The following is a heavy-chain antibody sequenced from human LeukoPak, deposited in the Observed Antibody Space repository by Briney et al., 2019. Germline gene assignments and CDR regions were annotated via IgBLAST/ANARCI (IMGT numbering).Heavy chain of an antibody. CDR2: ISSSSSYI. CDR3: ASSSSGKGVPFDY. D-gene: IGHD6-6*01. Sequence: GGSLRLSCVASGFTFSSYSMNWVRQAPGKGLEWVSSISSSSSYIYYADSVKGRFTISRDNAKNSLYLQMNSLRAEDTAVYYCASSSSGKGVPFDYWGQGTLVTVSS. J-gene: IGHJ4*02. V-gene: IGHV3-21*01. CDR1: GFTFSSYS.